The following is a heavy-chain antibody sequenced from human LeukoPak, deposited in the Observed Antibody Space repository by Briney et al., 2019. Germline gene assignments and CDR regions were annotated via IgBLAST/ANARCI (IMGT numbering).Heavy chain of an antibody. J-gene: IGHJ4*02. D-gene: IGHD7-27*01. CDR3: ARVRGTWGDFDW. Sequence: GGSLRLSCAASGFTFSNYEMNWVRQAPGKGLEWVSHITSSARSISYADSVMGRFTISRDNVKNSLYLQMNSLRAEDTALYYCARVRGTWGDFDWWGQGTLVTVSS. CDR1: GFTFSNYE. V-gene: IGHV3-48*03. CDR2: ITSSARSI.